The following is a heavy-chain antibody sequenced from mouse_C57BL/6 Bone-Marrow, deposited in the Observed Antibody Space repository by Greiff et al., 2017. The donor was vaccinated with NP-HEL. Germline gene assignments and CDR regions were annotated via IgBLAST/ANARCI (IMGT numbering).Heavy chain of an antibody. D-gene: IGHD2-1*01. CDR1: GYTFTSYW. J-gene: IGHJ3*01. CDR3: ARRGVVTTGFAY. Sequence: VQLQQPGAELVKPGASVKLSCKASGYTFTSYWMHWVKQRPGQGLEWIGMIHPTSGSTNYNEKFKSKATLTVDKSSSTAYMQLSSLTSEDSAVYYCARRGVVTTGFAYWGQGTLVTVSA. V-gene: IGHV1-64*01. CDR2: IHPTSGST.